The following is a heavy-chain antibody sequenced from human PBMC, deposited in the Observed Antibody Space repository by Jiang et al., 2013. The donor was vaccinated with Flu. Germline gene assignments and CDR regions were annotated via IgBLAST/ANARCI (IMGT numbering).Heavy chain of an antibody. V-gene: IGHV4-30-4*08. CDR1: GGSISSGDYY. D-gene: IGHD3-9*01. CDR3: ARDHGRGTIFPTSGDY. J-gene: IGHJ4*02. Sequence: KPSQTLSLTCTVSGGSISSGDYYWSWIRQPPGKGLEWIGYIYYSGSTYYNPSLKSRVTISVDTSKNQFSLKLSSVTAADTAVYYCARDHGRGTIFPTSGDYWGQGTLVTVSS. CDR2: IYYSGST.